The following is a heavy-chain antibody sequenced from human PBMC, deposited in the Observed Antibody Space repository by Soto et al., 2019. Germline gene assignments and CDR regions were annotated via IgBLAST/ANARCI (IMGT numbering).Heavy chain of an antibody. CDR3: AGGVVVPAANPSRDYYYYYYMDV. D-gene: IGHD2-2*01. J-gene: IGHJ6*03. Sequence: PGGSLRLSCAASGFTFSSHAMSWVRQAPGKGLEWVSAISGSGGSTYYADSVKGRFTISRDNSKNTLYLQMNSLRAEDTAVYYCAGGVVVPAANPSRDYYYYYYMDVWGKGTTVTVSS. CDR2: ISGSGGST. CDR1: GFTFSSHA. V-gene: IGHV3-23*01.